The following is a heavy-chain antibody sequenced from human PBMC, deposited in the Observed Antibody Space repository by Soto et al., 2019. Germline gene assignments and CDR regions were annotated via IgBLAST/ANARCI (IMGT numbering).Heavy chain of an antibody. D-gene: IGHD1-1*01. V-gene: IGHV2-5*02. Sequence: SGPTLVNPTQTLTLTCTFSGFSLSTSGVGVGWIRQPPGKALEWLALIYWDDDKRFSPSLLSRLTITTDSSKNQVVLTMTNMDPVDTATEDGARTSNAGAFEVWGQGTMVTVAS. J-gene: IGHJ3*01. CDR2: IYWDDDK. CDR1: GFSLSTSGVG. CDR3: ARTSNAGAFEV.